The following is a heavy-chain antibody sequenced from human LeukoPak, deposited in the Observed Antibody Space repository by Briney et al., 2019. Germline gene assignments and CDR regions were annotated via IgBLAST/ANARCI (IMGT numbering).Heavy chain of an antibody. V-gene: IGHV4-59*01. CDR1: GGSISSYF. CDR3: ASARLGSGLEGAFDI. D-gene: IGHD6-25*01. CDR2: IYYSGST. J-gene: IGHJ3*02. Sequence: SETLPLTCTVSGGSISSYFWSWIRQPPGKGLEWIGYIYYSGSTNYNPSLKSRVTISVDTSKNQFSLKLSSVTAADTAVYYCASARLGSGLEGAFDIWGQGTMVTVSS.